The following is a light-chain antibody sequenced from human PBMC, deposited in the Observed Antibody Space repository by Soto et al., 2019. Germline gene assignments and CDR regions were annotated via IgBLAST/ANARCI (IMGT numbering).Light chain of an antibody. Sequence: QSVLAQPASVSGSPGQSITISCTGTSADVGGFNYVSWYQQHPGKAPKLMIYEVNNRPSGVSNRFSGSKSGNTASLTISGLQAEDEADYCCSSYTSSSTYVFGTGTKVTVL. J-gene: IGLJ1*01. CDR3: SSYTSSSTYV. CDR2: EVN. CDR1: SADVGGFNY. V-gene: IGLV2-14*01.